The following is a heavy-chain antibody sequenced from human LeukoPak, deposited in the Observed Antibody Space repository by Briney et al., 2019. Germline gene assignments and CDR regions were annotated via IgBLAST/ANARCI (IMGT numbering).Heavy chain of an antibody. D-gene: IGHD3-9*01. V-gene: IGHV3-30-3*01. CDR1: GFTFSSYA. J-gene: IGHJ6*02. Sequence: GGSLRLPCAASGFTFSSYAMHWVRQAPGKGLEWVAVISYDGSNKYYADSVKGRFTISRDNSKNTLYLQMNSLRAEDTAVYYCARDDILTGYSRSGMDVWGQGTTVTVSS. CDR3: ARDDILTGYSRSGMDV. CDR2: ISYDGSNK.